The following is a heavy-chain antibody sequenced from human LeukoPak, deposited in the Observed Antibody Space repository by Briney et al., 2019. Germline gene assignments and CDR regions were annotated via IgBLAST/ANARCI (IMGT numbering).Heavy chain of an antibody. CDR3: ANLWFGLGAFDI. CDR1: GFTFDDYA. V-gene: IGHV3-74*01. J-gene: IGHJ3*02. Sequence: GRSLRLSCAASGFTFDDYAMHWVRQAPGKGLVWVSRINTDGSSTSYADSVKGRFTISRDNAKNTLYLQMNSLRAEDTAVYYCANLWFGLGAFDIWGQGTMVTVSS. CDR2: INTDGSST. D-gene: IGHD3-10*01.